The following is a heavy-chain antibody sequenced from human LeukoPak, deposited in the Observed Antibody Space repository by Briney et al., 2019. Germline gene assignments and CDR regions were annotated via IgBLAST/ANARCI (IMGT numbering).Heavy chain of an antibody. J-gene: IGHJ4*02. CDR1: GFTFSSYG. V-gene: IGHV3-30*18. Sequence: GRSLRLSCAASGFTFSSYGMHCVRQAPGKGRKGVAVISYDGSNKYYADSVKGRFTISRDNSKNPLYLQMNSLRAEDTAVYYCAKDLGGGGYSGYDPDDYWGQGTLVTVSS. CDR2: ISYDGSNK. CDR3: AKDLGGGGYSGYDPDDY. D-gene: IGHD5-12*01.